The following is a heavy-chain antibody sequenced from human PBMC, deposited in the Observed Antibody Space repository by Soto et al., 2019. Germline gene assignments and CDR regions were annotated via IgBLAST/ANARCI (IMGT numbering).Heavy chain of an antibody. CDR1: GFTFSSYA. CDR2: ISSNGGST. CDR3: ARDADYYDSTYDWYFDL. J-gene: IGHJ2*01. Sequence: EVPLVESGGGLVQPGGSLRLSCAASGFTFSSYAMHWVRQAPGKGLEYVSAISSNGGSTYYANSVKGRFTISRDNSKNALDLQMGSLRAEDMSVYYCARDADYYDSTYDWYFDLWGRGTLVTVSS. V-gene: IGHV3-64*01. D-gene: IGHD3-22*01.